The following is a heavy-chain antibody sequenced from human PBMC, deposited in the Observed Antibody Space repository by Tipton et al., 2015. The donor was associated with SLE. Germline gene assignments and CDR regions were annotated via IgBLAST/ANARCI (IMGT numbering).Heavy chain of an antibody. CDR1: GYSISSGYY. J-gene: IGHJ4*02. CDR2: IYHSGST. Sequence: TLSLTCAVSGYSISSGYYWGWIRQPPGKGLEWIGSIYHSGSTYYNPSLKSRVTISVDTSKNQFSLKLSSVTAADTAVYYCARDPSSGWYGDWLGLDYWGQGTLVTVSS. CDR3: ARDPSSGWYGDWLGLDY. D-gene: IGHD6-19*01. V-gene: IGHV4-38-2*02.